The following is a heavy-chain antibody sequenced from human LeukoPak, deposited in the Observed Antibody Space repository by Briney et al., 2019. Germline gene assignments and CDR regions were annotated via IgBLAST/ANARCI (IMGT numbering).Heavy chain of an antibody. D-gene: IGHD6-19*01. CDR2: ISYDGSNK. CDR1: GFTFSSYA. CDR3: AKRLIAVPYYYGMDV. J-gene: IGHJ6*02. V-gene: IGHV3-30-3*02. Sequence: GGSLRLSCAASGFTFSSYAMHWVRQAPGKGLEWVAVISYDGSNKYYADSVKGRFTISRDNSKNTLYLQMNSLRAEDTAVYYCAKRLIAVPYYYGMDVWGQGTTVTVSS.